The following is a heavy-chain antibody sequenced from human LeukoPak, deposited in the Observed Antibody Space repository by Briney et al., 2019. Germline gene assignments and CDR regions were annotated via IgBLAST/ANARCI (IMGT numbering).Heavy chain of an antibody. V-gene: IGHV3-7*01. CDR3: AGMDHFDY. CDR1: GFTSSCSW. Sequence: PGGSLRLSCAASGFTSSCSWMAWALQAPGKGLEWVANIKHDGNEKYYVDSVKGRFTISRDNAKNSLYLEMNSLRADDTAVYYCAGMDHFDYWGQGTLVTVSS. J-gene: IGHJ4*02. D-gene: IGHD1-14*01. CDR2: IKHDGNEK.